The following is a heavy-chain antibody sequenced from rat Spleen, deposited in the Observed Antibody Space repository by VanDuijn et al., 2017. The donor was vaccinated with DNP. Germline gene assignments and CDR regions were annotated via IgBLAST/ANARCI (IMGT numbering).Heavy chain of an antibody. V-gene: IGHV5-22*01. Sequence: EVQLVESGGGLVQPGRSLKLSCAASGFTFSNYYMAWVRQAPTKGLELVEYISYFGDNTYSGDSVKGRFTISRDNAKSTLYLQMNSLRSEDTATYYCARQGYTTDYYYPYWYFDFWGPGTMVTVSS. CDR1: GFTFSNYY. J-gene: IGHJ1*01. CDR3: ARQGYTTDYYYPYWYFDF. CDR2: ISYFGDNT. D-gene: IGHD1-6*01.